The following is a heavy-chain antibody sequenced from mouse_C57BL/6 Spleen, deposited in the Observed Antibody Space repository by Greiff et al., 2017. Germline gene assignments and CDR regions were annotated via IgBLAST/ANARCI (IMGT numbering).Heavy chain of an antibody. CDR1: GFNIKDDY. Sequence: VQLQQSGAELVRPGASVKLSCTASGFNIKDDYMHWVKPRPEQGLEWIGWIDPENGDTEYASKFQGKATITADTSSNTAYLQLSSLTSEDTAVYYCTTIAGSSLYYAMDYWGQGTSVTVSS. CDR2: IDPENGDT. J-gene: IGHJ4*01. CDR3: TTIAGSSLYYAMDY. D-gene: IGHD1-1*01. V-gene: IGHV14-4*01.